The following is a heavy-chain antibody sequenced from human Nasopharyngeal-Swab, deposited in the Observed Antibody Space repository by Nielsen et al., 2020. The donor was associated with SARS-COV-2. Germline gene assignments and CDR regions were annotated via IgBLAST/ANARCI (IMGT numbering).Heavy chain of an antibody. CDR3: ARSRNYYYYMDV. Sequence: GGSLRLSCAASGFTVSSNYMNWVRQPPGEGLEWILVLYSGGNTYYAGSVKGRFTISKDNSKSTLYLQMNNLRAEDTAVYYCARSRNYYYYMDVWGKGTTVTVSS. V-gene: IGHV3-66*01. CDR2: LYSGGNT. J-gene: IGHJ6*03. CDR1: GFTVSSNY.